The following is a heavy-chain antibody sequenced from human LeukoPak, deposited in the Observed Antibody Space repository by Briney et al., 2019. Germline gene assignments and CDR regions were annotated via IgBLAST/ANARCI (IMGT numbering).Heavy chain of an antibody. J-gene: IGHJ4*02. D-gene: IGHD3-10*01. CDR3: ARDTDSGSYNY. V-gene: IGHV4-34*01. CDR2: VNHSGST. CDR1: GGSFSGYY. Sequence: SETLSLTCAVYGGSFSGYYWSWIRQPPGKGLEWIGEVNHSGSTNYNPSLKSRVTISADTSKNQFSLKLSSVTAADTAVYYCARDTDSGSYNYWGQGTLVTVSS.